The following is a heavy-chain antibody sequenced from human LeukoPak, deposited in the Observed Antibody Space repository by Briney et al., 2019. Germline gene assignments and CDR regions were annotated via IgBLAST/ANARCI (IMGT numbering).Heavy chain of an antibody. CDR3: ARGTRDAAFDI. J-gene: IGHJ3*02. D-gene: IGHD1-14*01. V-gene: IGHV4-59*01. CDR2: IYYGGST. Sequence: PSETLSLTCTVSGGSISSYYWSWIRQPPGKGLEWIGYIYYGGSTNYNPSLKSRVTISVDTSKNQFSLKLSSVTAADTAVYYCARGTRDAAFDIWGQGTMVTVSS. CDR1: GGSISSYY.